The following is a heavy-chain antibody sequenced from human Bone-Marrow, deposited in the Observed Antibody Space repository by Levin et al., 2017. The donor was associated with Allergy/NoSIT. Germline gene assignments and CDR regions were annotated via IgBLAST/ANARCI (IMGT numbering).Heavy chain of an antibody. V-gene: IGHV3-23*01. CDR2: ISGSGGST. J-gene: IGHJ2*01. Sequence: GASVKVSCAASGFTFSSYAMSWVRQAPGKGLEWVSAISGSGGSTYYADSVKGRFTISRDNSKNTLYLQMNSLRAEDTAVYYCAKAGVVRFLEWLRYFDLWGRGTLVTVSS. D-gene: IGHD3-3*01. CDR3: AKAGVVRFLEWLRYFDL. CDR1: GFTFSSYA.